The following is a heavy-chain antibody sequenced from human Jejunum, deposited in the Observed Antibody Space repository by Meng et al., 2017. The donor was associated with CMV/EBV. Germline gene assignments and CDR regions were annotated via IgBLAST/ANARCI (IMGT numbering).Heavy chain of an antibody. Sequence: SGFIFSDQHMDWVRQAPGKGLEWVGRIKSKTDGGTTDHAAPVKGRFTISRDDSQNTLYLQMNSLKTEDTAVYYCTTDFGGNSRAIDYWGQGTLVTVSS. CDR1: GFIFSDQH. CDR3: TTDFGGNSRAIDY. CDR2: IKSKTDGGTT. V-gene: IGHV3-15*01. D-gene: IGHD4-23*01. J-gene: IGHJ4*02.